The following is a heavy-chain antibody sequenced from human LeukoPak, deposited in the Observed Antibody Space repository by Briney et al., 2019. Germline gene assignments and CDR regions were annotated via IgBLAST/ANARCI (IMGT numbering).Heavy chain of an antibody. D-gene: IGHD3-10*01. Sequence: ASVKVSCKTSGYTFTSYGLSWVRQAPGQGLEWMGWISPYNGKTNSAQKVQGRVTMTTDTSTSTAYMELRSLRSDDTAVYYCARDLHDASGRGYYYGMDVWGQGTTVAVSS. J-gene: IGHJ6*02. CDR2: ISPYNGKT. V-gene: IGHV1-18*01. CDR1: GYTFTSYG. CDR3: ARDLHDASGRGYYYGMDV.